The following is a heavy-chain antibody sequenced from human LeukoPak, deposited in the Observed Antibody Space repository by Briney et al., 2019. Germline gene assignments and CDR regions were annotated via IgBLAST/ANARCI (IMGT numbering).Heavy chain of an antibody. CDR2: IYSGGDT. CDR3: AKERSLEMAVAGTILDY. CDR1: GFTVSSNY. V-gene: IGHV3-66*01. J-gene: IGHJ4*02. D-gene: IGHD6-19*01. Sequence: HAGGSLRLSCAASGFTVSSNYMGWVRQAPGKGLEWVSVIYSGGDTYYADSVKGRFTISRDNSKNMIYLEMSSLKAEDTAVYYCAKERSLEMAVAGTILDYWGQGTLVTVSS.